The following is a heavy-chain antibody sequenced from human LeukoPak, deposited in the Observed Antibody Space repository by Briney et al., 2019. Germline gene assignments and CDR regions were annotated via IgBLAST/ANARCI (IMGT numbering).Heavy chain of an antibody. J-gene: IGHJ4*02. Sequence: SETLSLTCTVSGGSISSSSYYWGWIRQPPGKGLEWIGEINHSGSTNYNPSLKSRVTISVDTSKNQFSLKLSSVTAADTAVYYCARDYYYGSGSYYGYFDYWGQGTLVTVSS. D-gene: IGHD3-10*01. CDR3: ARDYYYGSGSYYGYFDY. V-gene: IGHV4-39*07. CDR1: GGSISSSSYY. CDR2: INHSGST.